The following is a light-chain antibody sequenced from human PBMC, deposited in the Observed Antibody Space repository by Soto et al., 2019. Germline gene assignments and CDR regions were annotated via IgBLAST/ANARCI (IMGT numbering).Light chain of an antibody. CDR3: QQINSYPFT. CDR2: AAS. J-gene: IGKJ3*01. CDR1: QGISSY. V-gene: IGKV1-9*01. Sequence: IQLTQSPSSLSASVGDRVTITCRASQGISSYLAWYQQKPGKAPNLLIYAASTLQSGVPSRFSGSGSGTDFPLTISSLQPEDFATYYCQQINSYPFTFGPGTKVDIK.